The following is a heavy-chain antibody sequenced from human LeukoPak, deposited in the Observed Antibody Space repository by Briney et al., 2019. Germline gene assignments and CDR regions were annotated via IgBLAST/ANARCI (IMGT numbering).Heavy chain of an antibody. CDR2: IKHDGSED. Sequence: GGSLKLSCAASGFTFSNYWMTWVRQAPGKGLEWVANIKHDGSEDYYLDSVKGRFTISRDNAKSSMWLQMNSLRAEDTGVYYCAKYAVRETFFGDYWGQGTLVAVSS. D-gene: IGHD3-3*01. J-gene: IGHJ4*02. V-gene: IGHV3-7*03. CDR1: GFTFSNYW. CDR3: AKYAVRETFFGDY.